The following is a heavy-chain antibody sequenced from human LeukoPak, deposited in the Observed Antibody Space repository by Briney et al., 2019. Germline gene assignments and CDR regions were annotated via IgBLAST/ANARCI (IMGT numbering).Heavy chain of an antibody. D-gene: IGHD5-18*01. CDR1: GFTFSSYA. CDR2: ISGTGTST. J-gene: IGHJ4*02. CDR3: AKFFEDAALIHDW. Sequence: PGGSLRLSCAASGFTFSSYAMSWVRQAPGKGLQWLSAISGTGTSTYYADSVKGRFTISRDNSKNTVFLQMNSLGADDTAIYYCAKFFEDAALIHDWWGQGTLVTVSS. V-gene: IGHV3-23*01.